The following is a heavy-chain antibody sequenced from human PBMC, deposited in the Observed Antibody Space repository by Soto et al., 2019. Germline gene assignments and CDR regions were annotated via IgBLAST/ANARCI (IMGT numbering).Heavy chain of an antibody. CDR2: VYYDGSP. CDR3: ARHGAAVLYYYGMDV. D-gene: IGHD6-13*01. Sequence: QLQLQESGPGLVKPSETLSLTCTISGASVSTSTYHWGWMRQPPGKGLEWTGTVYYDGSPYYNPSLKSRVTISVDTSMNQFSLKVTSVTAADTAVYYCARHGAAVLYYYGMDVWGQGTTVTVSS. J-gene: IGHJ6*02. V-gene: IGHV4-39*01. CDR1: GASVSTSTYH.